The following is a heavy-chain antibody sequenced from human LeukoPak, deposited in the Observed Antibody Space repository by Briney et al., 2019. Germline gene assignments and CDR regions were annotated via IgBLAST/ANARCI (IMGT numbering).Heavy chain of an antibody. V-gene: IGHV4-34*01. J-gene: IGHJ4*02. CDR3: ARGLGYYGSGSYLKH. Sequence: SETLSLTCAVYGGSFSGYYWSWIRQPPGKGLEWIGEINHSGSTNYNPSLTSRVTISVDTSKNQCSLKLSSVTAADTAVYYCARGLGYYGSGSYLKHWGQGTLVTVSS. CDR1: GGSFSGYY. CDR2: INHSGST. D-gene: IGHD3-10*01.